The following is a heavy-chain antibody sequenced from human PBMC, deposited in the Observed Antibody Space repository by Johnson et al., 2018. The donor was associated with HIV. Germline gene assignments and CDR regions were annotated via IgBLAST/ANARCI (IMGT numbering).Heavy chain of an antibody. V-gene: IGHV3-7*01. Sequence: VQLVESGGGVVRPGGSLKLSCSASGFTFSNHWMSWVRQAPGKGLEWVANIKQDGHEKYYVDSVKGRFNISRDNAKNSLFLQMNSLRAEDTAVYYCARPRVSSGRHGAFDIWGQGTMVTVSS. J-gene: IGHJ3*02. CDR1: GFTFSNHW. D-gene: IGHD3-22*01. CDR3: ARPRVSSGRHGAFDI. CDR2: IKQDGHEK.